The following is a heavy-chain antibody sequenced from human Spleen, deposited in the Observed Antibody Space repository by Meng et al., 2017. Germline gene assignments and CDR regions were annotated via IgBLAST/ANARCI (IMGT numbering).Heavy chain of an antibody. J-gene: IGHJ4*02. CDR3: AKDLSGDCYFCGDFDC. CDR1: GFTFSSYT. D-gene: IGHD2-21*02. V-gene: IGHV3-30*01. CDR2: ISYDGNYQ. Sequence: GGSLRLSCAASGFTFSSYTLHWVRQAPGKGLEWVAVISYDGNYQYYADSVKGRFTLSRDNSKNTLYLQMNSLRADDTAVYYCAKDLSGDCYFCGDFDCWGQGTLVTVSS.